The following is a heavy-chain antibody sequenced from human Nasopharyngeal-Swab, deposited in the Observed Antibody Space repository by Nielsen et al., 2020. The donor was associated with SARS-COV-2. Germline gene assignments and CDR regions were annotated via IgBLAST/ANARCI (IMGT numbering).Heavy chain of an antibody. V-gene: IGHV3-23*01. CDR2: ISASGGST. D-gene: IGHD3-10*01. CDR3: AKDDVVRGDAFDI. J-gene: IGHJ3*02. Sequence: GESLKISCIASGFTFNICAMAWVRRTPGRGLQWVSGISASGGSTYYTDSMKGRFAVSRDNSRNTLYLQMHSLRVEDTALYYCAKDDVVRGDAFDIWGQGTMVTVSS. CDR1: GFTFNICA.